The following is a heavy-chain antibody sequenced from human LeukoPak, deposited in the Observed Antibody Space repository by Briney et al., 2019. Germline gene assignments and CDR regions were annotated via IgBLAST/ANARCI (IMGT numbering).Heavy chain of an antibody. CDR1: GFTFISYA. CDR3: AREMYFYDCSGYYREGGAFYI. V-gene: IGHV3-30-3*01. Sequence: GGSLRLSCEASGFTFISYAMHWVRQAPGKRLEWVAVITYVGSNKYYSDSVKGRLTISRDNSKITLYLQMNSLRAEDTAVYYCAREMYFYDCSGYYREGGAFYIWGQGTMVTVSS. D-gene: IGHD3-22*01. CDR2: ITYVGSNK. J-gene: IGHJ3*02.